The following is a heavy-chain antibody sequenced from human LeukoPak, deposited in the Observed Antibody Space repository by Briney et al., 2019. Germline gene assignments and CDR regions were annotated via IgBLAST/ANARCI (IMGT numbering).Heavy chain of an antibody. CDR2: INPSGGST. D-gene: IGHD1-26*01. V-gene: IGHV1-46*01. CDR1: GYTFTSYY. Sequence: ASVKVSCKASGYTFTSYYMHWVRQAPGQGLEWMGIINPSGGSTSYAQKFQGRVTMTRDTSTSTVYMELSSLRSEDTAVYYCARDLASIVGANRGAFDIWGQGTMVTVSS. CDR3: ARDLASIVGANRGAFDI. J-gene: IGHJ3*02.